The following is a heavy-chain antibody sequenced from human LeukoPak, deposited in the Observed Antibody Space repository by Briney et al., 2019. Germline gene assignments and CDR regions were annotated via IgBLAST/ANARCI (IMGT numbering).Heavy chain of an antibody. V-gene: IGHV3-7*01. J-gene: IGHJ4*02. CDR3: ARFCGGDFSLPNDY. D-gene: IGHD2-21*02. Sequence: GGSLRLSCAASGFTFSSYWMSWVCQAPGKGLEWVANIKQDGSEKYYEDSVKGRFTISRDNAKNSLYLQMNSLRAEDTAVYYCARFCGGDFSLPNDYWGQGTLVTVSS. CDR2: IKQDGSEK. CDR1: GFTFSSYW.